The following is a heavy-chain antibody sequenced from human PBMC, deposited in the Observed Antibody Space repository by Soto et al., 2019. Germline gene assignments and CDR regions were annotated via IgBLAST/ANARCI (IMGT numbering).Heavy chain of an antibody. CDR1: GFTFSIYG. J-gene: IGHJ6*02. CDR2: ISYDGSNK. CDR3: EKDLSQQWLAHYDYGMDV. D-gene: IGHD6-19*01. V-gene: IGHV3-30*18. Sequence: PGGSVRLSCAASGFTFSIYGMHLVRQSPGKGLEWVAFISYDGSNKYYAGSVKGRFTISRDNSKNTLYLQMNSLRAEETAVYYCEKDLSQQWLAHYDYGMDVWGQGITVTVS.